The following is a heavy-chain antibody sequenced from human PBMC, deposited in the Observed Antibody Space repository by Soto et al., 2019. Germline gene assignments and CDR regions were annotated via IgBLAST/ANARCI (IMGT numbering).Heavy chain of an antibody. Sequence: QVQLVQSGAEVKKPGASVKVSCKASGYTFTSYDINRVRQATGQGLEWMGWMNPNSDNTGYAQKFQGRVTMTRNTSISTAYMELSSLRSQDTAVYYCARERSGRTSMDVWGQGTTVTVSS. V-gene: IGHV1-8*01. CDR1: GYTFTSYD. J-gene: IGHJ6*02. CDR2: MNPNSDNT. CDR3: ARERSGRTSMDV. D-gene: IGHD1-1*01.